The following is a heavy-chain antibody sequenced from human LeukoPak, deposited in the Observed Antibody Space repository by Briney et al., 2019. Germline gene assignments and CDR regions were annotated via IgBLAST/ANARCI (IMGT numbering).Heavy chain of an antibody. J-gene: IGHJ3*02. D-gene: IGHD1-26*01. Sequence: PSETLSLTCTVSGGSISVYHWSWIRQPPGKGLEWIGYLYDTGSTNYNPSLKSRVTISVDTFENQISLKLSSVTAADTAVYFCAKEGMGSEATTADGAFDIWGQGTTVTDSS. CDR1: GGSISVYH. CDR2: LYDTGST. CDR3: AKEGMGSEATTADGAFDI. V-gene: IGHV4-59*12.